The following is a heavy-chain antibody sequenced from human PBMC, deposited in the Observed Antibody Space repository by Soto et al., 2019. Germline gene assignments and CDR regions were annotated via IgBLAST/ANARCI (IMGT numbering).Heavy chain of an antibody. Sequence: QVQLVQSGAEVKKPGASVKVSCKASGYTFTSYGISWVRQAPGQGLEWMGWISAYNGNTNYAQKLQGRVTMTTDTSPITAYMELRSLRSDATAVYYCASRQRITMVRGVWSWFDPWGQGTLVTVSS. V-gene: IGHV1-18*01. CDR2: ISAYNGNT. D-gene: IGHD3-10*01. J-gene: IGHJ5*02. CDR3: ASRQRITMVRGVWSWFDP. CDR1: GYTFTSYG.